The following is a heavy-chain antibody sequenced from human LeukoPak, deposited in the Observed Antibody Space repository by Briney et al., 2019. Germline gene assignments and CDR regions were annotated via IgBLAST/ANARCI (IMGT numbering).Heavy chain of an antibody. Sequence: PSETLSLTCTVSGGSISSYYWSWIRQPPGKGLEWIGYIYYSGSTNYNPSLKSRVTISVDTSKNQFSLKLSSVTAADTAVYYCARVETVSTMTDAFDIWGQGTMVTVSS. CDR3: ARVETVSTMTDAFDI. V-gene: IGHV4-59*12. CDR2: IYYSGST. D-gene: IGHD5/OR15-5a*01. CDR1: GGSISSYY. J-gene: IGHJ3*02.